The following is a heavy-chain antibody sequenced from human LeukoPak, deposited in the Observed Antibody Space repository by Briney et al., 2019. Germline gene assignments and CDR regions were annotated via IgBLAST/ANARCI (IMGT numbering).Heavy chain of an antibody. J-gene: IGHJ3*02. Sequence: PSETLSLTCTVSGGSISSYYWSWIRQPPGKGLEWIGYIYYSGSTNYNPSLKSRVTISVDTSKNQFSPKLSSVTAADTAVYYCARHYDSSGYYSTRAFDIWGQGTMVTVSS. V-gene: IGHV4-59*08. CDR3: ARHYDSSGYYSTRAFDI. D-gene: IGHD3-22*01. CDR1: GGSISSYY. CDR2: IYYSGST.